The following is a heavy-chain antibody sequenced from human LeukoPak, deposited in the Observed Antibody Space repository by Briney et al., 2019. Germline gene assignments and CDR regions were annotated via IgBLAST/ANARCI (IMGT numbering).Heavy chain of an antibody. CDR1: GFTVSSNY. V-gene: IGHV3-23*01. D-gene: IGHD5-24*01. Sequence: PGGSLRLSCAASGFTVSSNYMNWVRQAPGKGLEWVSSISGSGDSTDYADSVKGRFTISRDNSKNTLYLQMNSLRVEDTAVYYCAKDHFPRRVGYNGGESDYWGQGTLVTISS. CDR2: ISGSGDST. CDR3: AKDHFPRRVGYNGGESDY. J-gene: IGHJ4*02.